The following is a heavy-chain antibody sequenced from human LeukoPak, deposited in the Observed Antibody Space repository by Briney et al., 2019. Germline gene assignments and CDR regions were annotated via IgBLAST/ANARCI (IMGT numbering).Heavy chain of an antibody. V-gene: IGHV1-18*01. CDR2: ISAYNGNT. CDR3: ARDFSAMYYYYGMDV. Sequence: ASVKVPCKASGYTFTSYGISWVRQAPGQGLEWMGWISAYNGNTNYAQKLQGRVTMTTDTSTSTAYMELRSLRSDDTAVYYCARDFSAMYYYYGMDVWGQGTTVTVSS. J-gene: IGHJ6*02. D-gene: IGHD2-2*01. CDR1: GYTFTSYG.